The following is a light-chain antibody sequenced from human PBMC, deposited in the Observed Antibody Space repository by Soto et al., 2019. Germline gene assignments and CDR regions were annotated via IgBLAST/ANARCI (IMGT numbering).Light chain of an antibody. Sequence: QSALTQPASVSGSPGQSITISCTGTSSDVGKYNLVSWYQQHPGKAPKLMIYEDIERPSGISDRFSGSKSGNTASLTISGLQTEYEADYYCCSYAGGTRVVFGGGTKLTVL. CDR3: CSYAGGTRVV. CDR1: SSDVGKYNL. CDR2: EDI. J-gene: IGLJ2*01. V-gene: IGLV2-23*01.